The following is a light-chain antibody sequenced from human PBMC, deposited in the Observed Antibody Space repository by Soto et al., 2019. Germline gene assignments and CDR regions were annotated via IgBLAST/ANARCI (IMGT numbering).Light chain of an antibody. J-gene: IGKJ5*01. CDR1: QGISSY. CDR2: AAS. V-gene: IGKV1-27*01. Sequence: DIQMTQSPSSLSASVGDRVTITCRASQGISSYLAWYQQKLGKVPKLLISAASTLQSEVPSRFSGSGSGTDFTLTISSLQPEDVATYYCQKYSSVITFGQGTRLEIK. CDR3: QKYSSVIT.